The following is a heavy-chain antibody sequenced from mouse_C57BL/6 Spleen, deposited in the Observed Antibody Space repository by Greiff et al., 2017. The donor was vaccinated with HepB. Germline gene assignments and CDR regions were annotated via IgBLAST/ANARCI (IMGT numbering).Heavy chain of an antibody. V-gene: IGHV1-53*01. D-gene: IGHD2-12*01. CDR2: INTSNGGT. CDR3: AICAYDVYYAMDY. J-gene: IGHJ4*01. CDR1: GYTFTSYW. Sequence: VQLQQPGTELVKPGASVKLSCKASGYTFTSYWMHWVKQRPGQGLEWIGNINTSNGGTNYNEKFKSKATLTVDKSSSTAYMQLSSLTSEESAVYYSAICAYDVYYAMDYWGQGTSVTVSS.